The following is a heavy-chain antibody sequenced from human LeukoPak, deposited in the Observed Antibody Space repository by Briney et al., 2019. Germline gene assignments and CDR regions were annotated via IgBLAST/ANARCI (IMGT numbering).Heavy chain of an antibody. V-gene: IGHV4-59*01. D-gene: IGHD4-17*01. CDR2: IYYSGST. J-gene: IGHJ4*02. CDR3: ARLHNGDYVVY. Sequence: PSETLSLTCTVSGGSISSYYWSWIRQPPGKGLEGIGYIYYSGSTNYNPSLKSRVTISVDTSKNQFSLKLSSVTAADTAVYYCARLHNGDYVVYWGQGTLVTVSS. CDR1: GGSISSYY.